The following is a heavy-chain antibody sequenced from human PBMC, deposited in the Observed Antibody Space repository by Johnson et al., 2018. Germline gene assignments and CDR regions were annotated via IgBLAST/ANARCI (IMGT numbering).Heavy chain of an antibody. CDR3: ARDHRRGWLQSYYFDY. D-gene: IGHD5-24*01. V-gene: IGHV1-69*01. CDR2: IIPIFGTA. CDR1: GGTFSSYA. Sequence: QVQLQESGAEVKKPGSSVRVSCKASGGTFSSYAISWVRQAPGQGLEWMGGIIPIFGTANYAQKFQGRVTITADESTNTAYMELSSLRSEDTAVYYCARDHRRGWLQSYYFDYWGQGTLVTVSS. J-gene: IGHJ4*02.